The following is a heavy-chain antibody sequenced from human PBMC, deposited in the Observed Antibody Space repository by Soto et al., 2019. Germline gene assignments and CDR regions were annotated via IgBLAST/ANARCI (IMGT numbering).Heavy chain of an antibody. V-gene: IGHV4-34*01. CDR3: ARDKITGLVDY. CDR1: GGSFSGCY. D-gene: IGHD2-8*02. Sequence: QVQLQQWGAGLLKPSETLSLTCAVYGGSFSGCYWTWIRQPPGTGLEWIGEINHSGSTNYNPSLKSRVTISVDTSKNPFSLKLTSVTAADTAVYYCARDKITGLVDYWGQGTVVTASS. J-gene: IGHJ4*02. CDR2: INHSGST.